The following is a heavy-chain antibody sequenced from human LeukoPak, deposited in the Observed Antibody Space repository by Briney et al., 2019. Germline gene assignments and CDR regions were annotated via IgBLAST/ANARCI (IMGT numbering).Heavy chain of an antibody. J-gene: IGHJ3*02. Sequence: SETLSLTCAVSGYSISSGYYWGWIRQPPGKGLEWIGSIYHSGSTYYNPSLKSRVTISVDTSKNQFSLKLSSVTAADTAVYYCARAPYDYVWGRYRVDAFDIWGQGTMVTVSS. V-gene: IGHV4-38-2*01. CDR1: GYSISSGYY. D-gene: IGHD3-16*02. CDR2: IYHSGST. CDR3: ARAPYDYVWGRYRVDAFDI.